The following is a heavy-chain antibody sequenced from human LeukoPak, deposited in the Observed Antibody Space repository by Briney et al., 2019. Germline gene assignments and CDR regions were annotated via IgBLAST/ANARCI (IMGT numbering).Heavy chain of an antibody. V-gene: IGHV3-53*01. J-gene: IGHJ4*02. CDR2: IYSTGST. Sequence: GGSLRLSCAASGFSVSSTYMSWVRRAPGKGLEWVSVIYSTGSTYNADSVKGRFTISRDSSKNTVYLQVNSLRADDTAVYYCGRDVRYWGQGTLVTVSS. CDR3: GRDVRY. CDR1: GFSVSSTY.